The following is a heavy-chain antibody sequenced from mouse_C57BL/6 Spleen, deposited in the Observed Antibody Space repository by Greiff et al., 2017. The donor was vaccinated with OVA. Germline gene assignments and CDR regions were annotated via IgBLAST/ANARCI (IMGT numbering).Heavy chain of an antibody. Sequence: VQLQQPGTELVKPGASVKLSCKASGYTFTSYWMHWVKQRPGQGLEWIGNINPSNGGTNYNEKFKSKATLTVDKSSSTAYMQLSSLTSEDSAVYYSARERYDYETWFAYWGQGTLVTVSA. CDR2: INPSNGGT. CDR3: ARERYDYETWFAY. V-gene: IGHV1-53*01. CDR1: GYTFTSYW. D-gene: IGHD2-4*01. J-gene: IGHJ3*01.